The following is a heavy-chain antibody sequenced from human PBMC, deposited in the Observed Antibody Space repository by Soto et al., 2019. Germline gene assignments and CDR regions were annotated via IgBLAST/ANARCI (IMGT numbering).Heavy chain of an antibody. J-gene: IGHJ5*02. CDR2: ISAYNGNT. D-gene: IGHD1-26*01. Sequence: ASVKVSCKASGYTFTSYGISWVRQAPGQGLEWMGWISAYNGNTNYAQKLQGRVTMTTDTSTSTAYMELRSLRSDDTAADDCAKSGTWEPRAPSNRFAPWGQRTLVTFSS. V-gene: IGHV1-18*01. CDR3: AKSGTWEPRAPSNRFAP. CDR1: GYTFTSYG.